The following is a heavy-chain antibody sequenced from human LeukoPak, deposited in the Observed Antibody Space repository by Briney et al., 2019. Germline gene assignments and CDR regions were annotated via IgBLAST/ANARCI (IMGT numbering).Heavy chain of an antibody. CDR2: IYYSGST. CDR3: ARRGSYYLWYFDL. Sequence: PSETLSLTCTVSGGSISSSYWSWIRQPPGKGLEWIGYIYYSGSTNYNPSLKSRVTISVDTSKNQFSLKLSSVTAADTAVYYCARRGSYYLWYFDLWGRGTLVTVPP. V-gene: IGHV4-59*08. D-gene: IGHD1-26*01. CDR1: GGSISSSY. J-gene: IGHJ2*01.